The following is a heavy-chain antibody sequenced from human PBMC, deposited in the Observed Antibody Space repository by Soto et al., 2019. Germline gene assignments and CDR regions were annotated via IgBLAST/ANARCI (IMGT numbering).Heavy chain of an antibody. D-gene: IGHD1-26*01. CDR3: ARGLISGSHYSGGWYYFDS. Sequence: SETLSLTCTVSGGSISTYYWVWIRQPPGKGLEWIGYIYYSGSTSYSPSLKSRVTISVHTSKSQFSLRLSSVTAADTAVYYCARGLISGSHYSGGWYYFDSWGQGTQVTVSS. CDR1: GGSISTYY. V-gene: IGHV4-59*01. J-gene: IGHJ4*02. CDR2: IYYSGST.